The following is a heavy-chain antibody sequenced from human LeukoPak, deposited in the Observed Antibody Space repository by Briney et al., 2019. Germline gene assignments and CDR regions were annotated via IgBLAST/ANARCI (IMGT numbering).Heavy chain of an antibody. D-gene: IGHD4-23*01. CDR2: IYYSGST. Sequence: SETLPLTCTVSGGSISSYYWSWIRQPPGKGLEWIGYIYYSGSTNYNPSLKSRVTISVDTSKNQFSLKLSSVTAADTAVYYCARVQAYGGKGYFDYWGQGTLVTVSS. J-gene: IGHJ4*02. CDR1: GGSISSYY. V-gene: IGHV4-59*01. CDR3: ARVQAYGGKGYFDY.